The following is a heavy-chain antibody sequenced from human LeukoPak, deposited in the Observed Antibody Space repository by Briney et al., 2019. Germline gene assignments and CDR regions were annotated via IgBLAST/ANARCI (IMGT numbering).Heavy chain of an antibody. V-gene: IGHV3-23*01. D-gene: IGHD2-2*01. J-gene: IGHJ1*01. CDR2: ISGGGST. Sequence: GGSLRLSCAASGFTFNNYAMTWVRQAPGKGLEWVSAISGGGSTYYADSVKGRFTISRDNSKNTLYLQMNSLRAEDTAVYYCARDRPIVVVPAVSAEYFQHWGQGTLVTVSS. CDR3: ARDRPIVVVPAVSAEYFQH. CDR1: GFTFNNYA.